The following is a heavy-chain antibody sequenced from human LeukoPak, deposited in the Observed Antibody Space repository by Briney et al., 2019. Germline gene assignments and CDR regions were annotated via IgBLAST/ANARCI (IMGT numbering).Heavy chain of an antibody. Sequence: QTGGSLRLSCAASGFDVSSHHMVWVRQAPGKGLEWVSVTDTRGNSYYTDSVKGRFIISRDTSKNTMDLQMNSLRPEDSALYFCARGGRGSAAVVAPRSFDIWGQGTMVAVSS. V-gene: IGHV3-53*01. CDR3: ARGGRGSAAVVAPRSFDI. CDR1: GFDVSSHH. CDR2: TDTRGNS. J-gene: IGHJ3*02. D-gene: IGHD3-22*01.